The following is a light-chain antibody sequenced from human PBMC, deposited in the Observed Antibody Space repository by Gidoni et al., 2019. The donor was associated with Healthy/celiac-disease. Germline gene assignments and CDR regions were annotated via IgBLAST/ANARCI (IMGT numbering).Light chain of an antibody. J-gene: IGKJ3*01. Sequence: IVMTQSPLSLPVTPGEPASIACRSSQRLLYSNGYNFLDWYLQKPGQSPQILIYLGSNRASGVPDRFSGSGSGTDFTLKISRVEAEDVGVYYCRQALQTPRTFGPGTKVDIK. V-gene: IGKV2-28*01. CDR2: LGS. CDR1: QRLLYSNGYNF. CDR3: RQALQTPRT.